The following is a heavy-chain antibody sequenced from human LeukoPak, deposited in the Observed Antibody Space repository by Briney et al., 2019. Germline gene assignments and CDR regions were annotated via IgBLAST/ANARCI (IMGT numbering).Heavy chain of an antibody. CDR2: ISSSGSTI. D-gene: IGHD4-17*01. V-gene: IGHV3-48*03. CDR3: ARYGDQPLNDAFDI. J-gene: IGHJ3*02. Sequence: GGSLRLSCAASGFTFSSYEMNWVRQAPGKGLEWVSYISSSGSTIYYADSVKGRFTISRDNAKNSLYLQMNSLRAEDTAVYYCARYGDQPLNDAFDIWGQGTMVTVSS. CDR1: GFTFSSYE.